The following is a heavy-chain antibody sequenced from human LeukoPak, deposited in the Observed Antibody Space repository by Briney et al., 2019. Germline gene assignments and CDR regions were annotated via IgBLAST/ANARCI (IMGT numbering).Heavy chain of an antibody. D-gene: IGHD5-12*01. Sequence: SETLSLTCAVSGYSISSGYYWGWIRQPQGKGLEWIGSMFHSGSTYYNPSLKSRVTISVDKSKNHFSLKLSSVTAADTAVYYCARSLSRGYSGFRVSPFDYWGQGTLVTVSS. V-gene: IGHV4-38-2*01. CDR2: MFHSGST. J-gene: IGHJ4*02. CDR3: ARSLSRGYSGFRVSPFDY. CDR1: GYSISSGYY.